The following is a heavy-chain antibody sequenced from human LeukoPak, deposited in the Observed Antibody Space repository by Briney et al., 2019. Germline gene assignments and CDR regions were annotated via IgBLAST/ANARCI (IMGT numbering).Heavy chain of an antibody. J-gene: IGHJ4*02. CDR1: GGTFSSYA. D-gene: IGHD6-6*01. V-gene: IGHV1-69*06. CDR3: ARERSSSSVSFDY. Sequence: ASVKVSCKASGGTFSSYAISWVRQAPGQGLEWMGGIIPIFGTANYAQKFQGRVTITADKSTSTAYMELSSLRSEDTAMYYCARERSSSSVSFDYWGRGTLVTVSS. CDR2: IIPIFGTA.